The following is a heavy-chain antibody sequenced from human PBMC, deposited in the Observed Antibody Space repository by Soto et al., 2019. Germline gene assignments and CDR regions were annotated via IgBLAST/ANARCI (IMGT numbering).Heavy chain of an antibody. Sequence: EGQLVESGGGLVEPGETLRLSCVASGFTFKNAWMSWVRQAPGKGLEWVGRIKSWSDGGTTDYGAPVKGRFTISRDDSQNTLFLQMNSLRTEDTAVYYCTTGTTVAKYYLDFWGQGTLVTVSS. V-gene: IGHV3-15*01. J-gene: IGHJ4*02. CDR2: IKSWSDGGTT. D-gene: IGHD1-1*01. CDR3: TTGTTVAKYYLDF. CDR1: GFTFKNAW.